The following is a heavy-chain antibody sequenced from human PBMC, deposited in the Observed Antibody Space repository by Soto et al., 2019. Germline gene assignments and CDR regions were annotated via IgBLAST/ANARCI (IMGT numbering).Heavy chain of an antibody. CDR3: ARFCSSTSCYALASDYYYCGMDV. CDR2: IDPSDSYT. V-gene: IGHV5-10-1*01. J-gene: IGHJ6*02. CDR1: GYSFTSYW. D-gene: IGHD2-2*01. Sequence: GESLKISCKGSGYSFTSYWISWVRQMPGKGLEWMGRIDPSDSYTNYSPSFQGHVTISADKSISTAYLQWSSLKASDTAMYYCARFCSSTSCYALASDYYYCGMDVWGQGTTVTVSS.